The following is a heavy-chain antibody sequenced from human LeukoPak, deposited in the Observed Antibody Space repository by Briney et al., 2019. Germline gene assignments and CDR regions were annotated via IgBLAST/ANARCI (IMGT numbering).Heavy chain of an antibody. V-gene: IGHV3-7*01. CDR1: GFTFSSYW. CDR2: IKLDGSEK. Sequence: PGGSLTLSCAASGFTFSSYWMTWVRQAPGKGLEWVANIKLDGSEKYYVDSVKGRFTISRDNAKNSLSRQMNSLRAEDTAVYYCARVNSYSYYFDYWGQGTLVTVSS. J-gene: IGHJ4*02. CDR3: ARVNSYSYYFDY. D-gene: IGHD2/OR15-2a*01.